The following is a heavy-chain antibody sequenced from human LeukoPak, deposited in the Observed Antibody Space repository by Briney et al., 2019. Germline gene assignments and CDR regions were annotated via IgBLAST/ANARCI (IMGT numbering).Heavy chain of an antibody. Sequence: PGGSLRLSYAASGFXFSTYGIHWVRQAPGKGLEWVAVIWYDGSNKYYADSVRGRFTISRDNFKDTLYLQMNSLRAEDTAVYYCARDLEIGSSSYYFDYWGQGTLVTVSS. V-gene: IGHV3-33*01. CDR3: ARDLEIGSSSYYFDY. J-gene: IGHJ4*02. CDR1: GFXFSTYG. D-gene: IGHD3-3*01. CDR2: IWYDGSNK.